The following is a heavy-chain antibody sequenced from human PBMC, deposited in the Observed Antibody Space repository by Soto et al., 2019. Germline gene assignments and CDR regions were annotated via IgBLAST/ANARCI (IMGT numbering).Heavy chain of an antibody. CDR3: ARDRLRFLGGYFDY. J-gene: IGHJ4*01. Sequence: GGSLRLSCAASGFTFNAFTMHWVRQAPGKGLEYVSAISSNGGTTYYADSVKSRFTVSRDNSKNTLFLQMDSLRAEDMAVYYCARDRLRFLGGYFDYWGQGSLVTVSS. V-gene: IGHV3-64*02. CDR2: ISSNGGTT. D-gene: IGHD3-3*01. CDR1: GFTFNAFT.